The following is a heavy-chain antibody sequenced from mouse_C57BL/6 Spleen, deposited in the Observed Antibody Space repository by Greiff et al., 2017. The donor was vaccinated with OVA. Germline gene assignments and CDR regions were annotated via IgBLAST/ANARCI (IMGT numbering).Heavy chain of an antibody. Sequence: VKLQQPGAELVRPGSSVKLSCKASGYTFTSYWMDWVKQRPGQGLEWIGNIYPSDSETHYNQKFKDKATLTVDKSSSTAYMQLSSLTSEDSAVYYCARERYYGSSYAMDYWGQGTSVTVSS. D-gene: IGHD1-1*01. V-gene: IGHV1-61*01. J-gene: IGHJ4*01. CDR2: IYPSDSET. CDR3: ARERYYGSSYAMDY. CDR1: GYTFTSYW.